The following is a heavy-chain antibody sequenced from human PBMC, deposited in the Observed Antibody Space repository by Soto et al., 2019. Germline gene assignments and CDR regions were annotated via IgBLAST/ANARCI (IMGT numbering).Heavy chain of an antibody. CDR1: GGSISSYY. V-gene: IGHV4-59*01. CDR2: IYYSGST. CDR3: ARDEGSSSWYRTLDY. D-gene: IGHD6-13*01. J-gene: IGHJ4*02. Sequence: QVQLQESGPGLVKPSETLSLTCTVSGGSISSYYWSWIRQPPGKGLEWNGYIYYSGSTNYILSHKSRITTSVDTSKNQVALKLSSVTAADTAVYYCARDEGSSSWYRTLDYWGQGTLVTVSS.